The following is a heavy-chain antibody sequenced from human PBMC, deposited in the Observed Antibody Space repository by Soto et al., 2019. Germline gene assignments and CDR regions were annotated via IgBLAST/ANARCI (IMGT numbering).Heavy chain of an antibody. CDR2: IDLSSAYI. CDR1: GFTFSSYA. Sequence: EVQLLESGGGFVQPGGSLRLSCAGSGFTFSSYAMGWVRQAPGKGLEWVSSIDLSSAYIYYADSVEGRFTISRDNSKNTLYLQMNSLRAEDTAVYYCAKIGSRSENFDYWGQGTLVTVSS. D-gene: IGHD3-10*01. V-gene: IGHV3-23*01. J-gene: IGHJ4*02. CDR3: AKIGSRSENFDY.